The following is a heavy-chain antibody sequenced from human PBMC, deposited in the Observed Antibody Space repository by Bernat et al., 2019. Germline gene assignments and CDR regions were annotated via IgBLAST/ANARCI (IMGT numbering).Heavy chain of an antibody. D-gene: IGHD4-23*01. V-gene: IGHV4-59*01. Sequence: QVQLQESGPGLVKPSETLSLTCTVSGGSISSYCWSGIRQPPGKGLEWIGYIYYSGSTNYNPSLKSRVTISVDTSENQFSLKLTSVTAADTAVYYCASVFGGNSAYWYFDLWGRGTLVTVSS. J-gene: IGHJ2*01. CDR2: IYYSGST. CDR3: ASVFGGNSAYWYFDL. CDR1: GGSISSYC.